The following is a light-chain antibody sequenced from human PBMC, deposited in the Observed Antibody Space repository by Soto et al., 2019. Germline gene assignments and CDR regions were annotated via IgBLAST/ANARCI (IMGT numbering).Light chain of an antibody. CDR2: DAS. CDR1: QRISTW. J-gene: IGKJ1*01. CDR3: QQYKSYWT. Sequence: IHRTHTPSTLSATFVDGVTGTCRASQRISTWLAWYQQKPGKAPKLLISDASSLETGVPSRFSGSGSGTEFTLTINSLQPDDFATYYCQQYKSYWTFGQGTKVDIK. V-gene: IGKV1-5*01.